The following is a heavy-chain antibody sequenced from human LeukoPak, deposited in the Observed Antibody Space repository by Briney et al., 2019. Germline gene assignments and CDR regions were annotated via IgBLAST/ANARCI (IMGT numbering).Heavy chain of an antibody. CDR3: ARGILPGLDTAMVHMDV. Sequence: SETLSLTCTVSGGSISSYYWSWIRQPPGKGLEWIGYIYYSGSTNYNPSLKSRVTISVDTSKNQFSLKLSSVTAADTAVYYCARGILPGLDTAMVHMDVWGKGTTVTVSS. D-gene: IGHD5-18*01. V-gene: IGHV4-59*01. J-gene: IGHJ6*03. CDR2: IYYSGST. CDR1: GGSISSYY.